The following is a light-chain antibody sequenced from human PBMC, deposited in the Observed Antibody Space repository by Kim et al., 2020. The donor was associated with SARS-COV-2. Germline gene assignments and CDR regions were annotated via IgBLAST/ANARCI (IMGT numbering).Light chain of an antibody. J-gene: IGKJ1*01. Sequence: SPGEKATLSCRASQSVNSYLAWYQQKPGQAPRLLIYDASNRATGIPARFSGSGSGTDFTLTITSLEPEDFAVYYCQHRSNWPRGTFGQGTKVDIK. CDR3: QHRSNWPRGT. CDR2: DAS. CDR1: QSVNSY. V-gene: IGKV3-11*01.